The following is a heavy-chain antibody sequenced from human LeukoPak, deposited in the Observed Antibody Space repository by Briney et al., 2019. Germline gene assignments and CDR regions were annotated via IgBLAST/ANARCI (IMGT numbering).Heavy chain of an antibody. D-gene: IGHD5-18*01. CDR1: GYSFTSYW. Sequence: GESLKISCKGSGYSFTSYWIGWVRQMPGKGLEWMGIIYPGDSDTRYSPSFQGQVTISADKSISTAYLQWSSLKASDTAMYYCARHNRGYSYGFYYYYMDVWGKGTTVTVSS. J-gene: IGHJ6*03. CDR3: ARHNRGYSYGFYYYYMDV. V-gene: IGHV5-51*01. CDR2: IYPGDSDT.